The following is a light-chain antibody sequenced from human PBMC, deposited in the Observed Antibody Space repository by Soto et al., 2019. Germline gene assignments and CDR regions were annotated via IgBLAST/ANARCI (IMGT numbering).Light chain of an antibody. CDR1: QSVSRT. J-gene: IGKJ1*01. Sequence: EVVLTQSPATLSLSPGERANLSCRTSQSVSRTLAWYQQKSGQAPRLLIYDASNRATGIPTRFSGSGSGTDFTLTITSLEPADFAVYYCQQRYNWPQTFGQGTKVEIK. V-gene: IGKV3-11*01. CDR3: QQRYNWPQT. CDR2: DAS.